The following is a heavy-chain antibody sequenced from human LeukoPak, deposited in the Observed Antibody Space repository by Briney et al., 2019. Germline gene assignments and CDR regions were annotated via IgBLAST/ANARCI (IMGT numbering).Heavy chain of an antibody. CDR1: GFTFSSYS. V-gene: IGHV3-21*04. D-gene: IGHD3-22*01. J-gene: IGHJ4*02. Sequence: GGSLRLSCAASGFTFSSYSMNWVRQAPGKGLEWVASISSSSSYKYYADSVKGRFTISRDNAKNSLYLQMNSLRAEDTAVYYCARGFGSSGYYPYYFDYWGQGTLVTVSS. CDR3: ARGFGSSGYYPYYFDY. CDR2: ISSSSSYK.